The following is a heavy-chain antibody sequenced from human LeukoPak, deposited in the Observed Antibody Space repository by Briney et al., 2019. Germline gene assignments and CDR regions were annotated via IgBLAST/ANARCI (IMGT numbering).Heavy chain of an antibody. J-gene: IGHJ3*02. Sequence: PSETLSLTCTVSGGSISSGGYYWSWIRQHPGKGLEWIGYIYYSGSTYYSPSLKSRVTISVDTSKNQFSLKLSSVTAADAAVYYCARVPVGRGAFDIWGQGTMVTVSS. CDR3: ARVPVGRGAFDI. CDR2: IYYSGST. CDR1: GGSISSGGYY. V-gene: IGHV4-31*03. D-gene: IGHD3-10*01.